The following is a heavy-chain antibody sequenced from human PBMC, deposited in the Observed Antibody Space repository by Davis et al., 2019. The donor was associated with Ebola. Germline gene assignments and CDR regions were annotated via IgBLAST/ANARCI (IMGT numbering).Heavy chain of an antibody. D-gene: IGHD3-22*01. CDR1: GGSINSGGHY. V-gene: IGHV4-31*03. CDR3: ARRGYYYDSSGYYGYGAFDI. Sequence: SETLSLTCTVSGGSINSGGHYWSWIRQHPGKGLEWFGYIYYSGSTYYNPSLKSRVTISVDTSKNQFSLKLRSVTAADTAVYYCARRGYYYDSSGYYGYGAFDIWGQGTMVTVSS. CDR2: IYYSGST. J-gene: IGHJ3*02.